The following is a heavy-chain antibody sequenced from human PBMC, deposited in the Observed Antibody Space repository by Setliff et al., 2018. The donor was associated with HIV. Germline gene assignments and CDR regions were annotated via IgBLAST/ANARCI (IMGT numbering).Heavy chain of an antibody. CDR3: ARYVWSNAPRDH. J-gene: IGHJ5*02. CDR1: GFTFSNYW. Sequence: GSLRLSCAASGFTFSNYWMTWVRQAPGKGLEWVASIKQDGNEKYYVDSVKGRFTISRDDLKNALYLEVNSLRVEDTAIYYCARYVWSNAPRDHWGQGTLVTVSS. D-gene: IGHD2-8*01. CDR2: IKQDGNEK. V-gene: IGHV3-7*01.